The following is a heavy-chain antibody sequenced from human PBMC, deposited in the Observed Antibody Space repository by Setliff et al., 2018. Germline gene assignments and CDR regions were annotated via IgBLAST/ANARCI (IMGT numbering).Heavy chain of an antibody. J-gene: IGHJ4*02. D-gene: IGHD5-18*01. Sequence: ASVKVSCKASGYTFTSYDINWVRQATGQGLEWMGWMNPNSGNTGYAQKFQGRVTLTTDTSTSTAYMELRSLTSDDSAFYYCARAPSVELVTIRTNSWFTYWGQGTRVTVSS. V-gene: IGHV1-8*02. CDR3: ARAPSVELVTIRTNSWFTY. CDR1: GYTFTSYD. CDR2: MNPNSGNT.